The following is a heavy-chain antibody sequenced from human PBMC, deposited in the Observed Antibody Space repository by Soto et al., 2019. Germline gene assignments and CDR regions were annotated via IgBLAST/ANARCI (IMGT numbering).Heavy chain of an antibody. Sequence: PGGSLRLSCAASGFIFSSSWMTWVRQAPGKGLEWVANIKPDGSEVYYADSMKGRFTISRDNARNSLYLQTSSLRAEDTAVYYCARESLLKSIPIYRYFYYAMDVWGQGTTVTVSS. J-gene: IGHJ6*01. V-gene: IGHV3-7*03. CDR3: ARESLLKSIPIYRYFYYAMDV. CDR2: IKPDGSEV. D-gene: IGHD2-2*02. CDR1: GFIFSSSW.